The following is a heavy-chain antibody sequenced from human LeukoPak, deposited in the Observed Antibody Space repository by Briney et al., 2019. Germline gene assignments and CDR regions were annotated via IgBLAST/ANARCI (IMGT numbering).Heavy chain of an antibody. CDR1: GDSVSSNSAA. CDR2: TYYSSKWYN. J-gene: IGHJ3*02. D-gene: IGHD1-26*01. V-gene: IGHV6-1*01. Sequence: SQTLSLTCAISGDSVSSNSAAWNRIRQSPSRGLEWLGRTYYSSKWYNDYAVSVKSRITINPDTSKNQFSLQLNSVTPEDTAVYYCARDRRIVGATENAFDIWGQGTMVTVSS. CDR3: ARDRRIVGATENAFDI.